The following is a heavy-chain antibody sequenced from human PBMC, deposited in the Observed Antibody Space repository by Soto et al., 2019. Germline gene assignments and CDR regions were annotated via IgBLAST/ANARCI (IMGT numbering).Heavy chain of an antibody. Sequence: QVQLVQSGAEVKKPGASVKVSCKASGYTFTSYGISWVRQAPGQGLERMGWISAYNGNTNYAQKLHGRVTMTTDTSTSTAYMELRGLRSDDTAVYYCARDRYYDSSGPPRFDPWGQGTLVTVSS. CDR1: GYTFTSYG. J-gene: IGHJ5*02. D-gene: IGHD3-22*01. CDR3: ARDRYYDSSGPPRFDP. CDR2: ISAYNGNT. V-gene: IGHV1-18*04.